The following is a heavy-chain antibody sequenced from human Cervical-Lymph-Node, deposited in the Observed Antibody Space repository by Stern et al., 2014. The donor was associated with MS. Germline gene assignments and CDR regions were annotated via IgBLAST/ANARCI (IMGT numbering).Heavy chain of an antibody. CDR2: IYYSGST. D-gene: IGHD2-2*01. V-gene: IGHV4-31*03. CDR1: GGSISSGGYY. J-gene: IGHJ5*02. Sequence: QVQLQESGPGLVKPSQTLSLTCTGSGGSISSGGYYWSWIRQPPGKGLEWIGYIYYSGSTYYNPPLKSRVTISVDTSKNQFSLKLSSVTAADTAVYYCAREYCSSTSCYQWFDPWGQGTLVTVSS. CDR3: AREYCSSTSCYQWFDP.